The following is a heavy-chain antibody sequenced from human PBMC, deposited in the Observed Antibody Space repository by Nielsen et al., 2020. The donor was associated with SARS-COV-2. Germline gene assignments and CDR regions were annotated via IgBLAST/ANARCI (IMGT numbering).Heavy chain of an antibody. V-gene: IGHV1-46*01. D-gene: IGHD3-3*01. Sequence: GRVTMTRDTSTSTVYIEVSSLRSEDTAVYYCARAPSDYYGMDVWGQGTTVTVSS. J-gene: IGHJ6*02. CDR3: ARAPSDYYGMDV.